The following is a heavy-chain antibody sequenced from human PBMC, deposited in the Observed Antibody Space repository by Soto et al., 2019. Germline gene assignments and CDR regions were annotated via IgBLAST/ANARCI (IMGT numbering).Heavy chain of an antibody. V-gene: IGHV1-69*01. CDR2: IIPIFGTA. D-gene: IGHD2-2*01. J-gene: IGHJ6*02. CDR1: GGTFSSYA. CDR3: ARVVVVPAAPPDHYYYYYGMDV. Sequence: QVQLVKSGAEVKKPGSSVKVSCKASGGTFSSYAISWVRQAPGQGLEWMGGIIPIFGTANYAQKFQGRVTITADETTSTAYMELSSLRSEDTAVYYCARVVVVPAAPPDHYYYYYGMDVWGQGTTVTVSS.